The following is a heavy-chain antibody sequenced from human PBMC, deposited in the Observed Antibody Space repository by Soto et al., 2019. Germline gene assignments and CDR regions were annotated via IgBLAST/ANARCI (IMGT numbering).Heavy chain of an antibody. CDR1: GGTFSSYA. D-gene: IGHD2-21*02. CDR3: ARDRTPSVVVTARFDY. V-gene: IGHV1-69*13. CDR2: IIPIFGTA. J-gene: IGHJ4*02. Sequence: SVKVSCKASGGTFSSYAISWVRQAPGQGLEWMGGIIPIFGTANYAQKFQGRVTITADESTSTAYMELSSLRSEDTAVYYCARDRTPSVVVTARFDYWGQGTLVTVSS.